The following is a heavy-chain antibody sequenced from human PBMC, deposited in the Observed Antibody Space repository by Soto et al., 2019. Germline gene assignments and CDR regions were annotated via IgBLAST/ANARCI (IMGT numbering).Heavy chain of an antibody. V-gene: IGHV3-23*01. CDR1: GFTFSSYA. CDR2: ISGSGGST. J-gene: IGHJ5*02. D-gene: IGHD2-2*01. Sequence: PGGSLRLSCAASGFTFSSYAMSWVHQAPGKGLEWVSAISGSGGSTYYADSVKGRFTISRDNSKNTLYLQMNSLRAEDTAVYYCAKVAAVIVVVPAAPPAWFDPWGQGTLVTVSS. CDR3: AKVAAVIVVVPAAPPAWFDP.